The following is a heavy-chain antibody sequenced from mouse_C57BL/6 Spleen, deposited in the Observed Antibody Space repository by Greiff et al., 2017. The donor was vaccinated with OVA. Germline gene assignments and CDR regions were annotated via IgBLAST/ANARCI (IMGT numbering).Heavy chain of an antibody. V-gene: IGHV1-55*01. CDR3: ARSGDGYRAWFAY. CDR2: IYPGSGST. CDR1: GYTFTSYW. Sequence: QVQLQQPGAELVKPGASVKMSCKASGYTFTSYWITWVKQRPGQGLEWIGDIYPGSGSTNYNEKFKSKATLTVDTSSSTAYMQLSSLTSEDSAVXYCARSGDGYRAWFAYWGQGTLVTVSA. D-gene: IGHD2-3*01. J-gene: IGHJ3*01.